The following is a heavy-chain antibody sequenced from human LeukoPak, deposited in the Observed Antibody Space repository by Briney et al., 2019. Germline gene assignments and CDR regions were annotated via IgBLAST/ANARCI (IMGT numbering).Heavy chain of an antibody. J-gene: IGHJ4*02. CDR1: GGSISSGGYY. V-gene: IGHV4-31*03. D-gene: IGHD6-19*01. CDR2: IYYSGST. CDR3: ARGSWLVLDY. Sequence: PQTLSLTCTVSGGSISSGGYYWSWIRQHPGKGLEWIGYIYYSGSTYYNPSLKSRVTISVDTSKNQFSLKLSSVTAADTAVYYCARGSWLVLDYWGQGTLVTVSS.